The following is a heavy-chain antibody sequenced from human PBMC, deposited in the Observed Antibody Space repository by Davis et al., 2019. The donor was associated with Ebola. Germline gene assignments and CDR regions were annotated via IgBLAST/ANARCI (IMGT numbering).Heavy chain of an antibody. CDR3: ARSSVPAAMGRDAFDI. CDR1: GGTFSSYA. J-gene: IGHJ3*02. V-gene: IGHV1-45*02. Sequence: SVKVSCKASGGTFSSYAISWVRQAPGQALEWMGLITPFNGNTNYAQKFQDRVTITRDRSMSTAYMELSSLRSEDTAMYYCARSSVPAAMGRDAFDIWGQGTMVTVSS. CDR2: ITPFNGNT. D-gene: IGHD2-2*01.